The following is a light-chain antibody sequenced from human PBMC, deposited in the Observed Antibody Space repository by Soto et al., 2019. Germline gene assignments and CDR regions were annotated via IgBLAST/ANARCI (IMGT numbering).Light chain of an antibody. J-gene: IGKJ1*01. V-gene: IGKV1-5*03. CDR1: QSIIIW. CDR2: KAS. Sequence: DIQVTQPPSTLSASVVYIVTITFRASQSIIIWLALYQQRPGKAPKLLIYKASSLESGFPARFSFIGSVTETTPTISRLPADDFANYYCQQYNSYPWKFGQGTKVDIK. CDR3: QQYNSYPWK.